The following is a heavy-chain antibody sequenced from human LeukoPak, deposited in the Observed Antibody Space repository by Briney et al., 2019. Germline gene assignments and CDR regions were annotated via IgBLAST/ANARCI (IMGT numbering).Heavy chain of an antibody. CDR1: GFTFNMYW. CDR2: INKDGSDK. Sequence: GGSLRLSCAASGFTFNMYWMTWVRQAPGKGLESVAYINKDGSDKYYVDSAKGRFTVSRDNAKNSLYLQMNSLRAEDTAVYYCARNAGYGGNSDYWGQGTLVTVSS. J-gene: IGHJ4*02. CDR3: ARNAGYGGNSDY. D-gene: IGHD4-23*01. V-gene: IGHV3-7*01.